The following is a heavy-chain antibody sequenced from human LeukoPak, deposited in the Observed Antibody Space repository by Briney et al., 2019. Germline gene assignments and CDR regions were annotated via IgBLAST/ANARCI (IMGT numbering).Heavy chain of an antibody. Sequence: GGSLRLSCAASGFTFSSYTMNWVRQAPGKGLEWVSSISSSSSYINYADSVKGRFTISRDNANNSLYLQMSSLRAEDTAVYYCAKDETGFLNYFHYWGQGALVTVSS. CDR1: GFTFSSYT. V-gene: IGHV3-21*04. CDR3: AKDETGFLNYFHY. CDR2: ISSSSSYI. J-gene: IGHJ4*02. D-gene: IGHD3-3*01.